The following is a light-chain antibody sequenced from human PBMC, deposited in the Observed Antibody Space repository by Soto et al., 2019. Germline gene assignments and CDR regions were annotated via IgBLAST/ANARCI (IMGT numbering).Light chain of an antibody. V-gene: IGKV2-30*01. CDR3: MQGTRWPWT. CDR2: QVS. Sequence: DVVMTQSPLSLPVTLGQPASISCRSSQGLVDTDGNNYLNWFQQRPVQSPRRLISQVSNRDSGVPYRFSGSGSATDFTLKISRVEAEDVGVYFCMQGTRWPWTFGQGTKVEIK. J-gene: IGKJ1*01. CDR1: QGLVDTDGNNY.